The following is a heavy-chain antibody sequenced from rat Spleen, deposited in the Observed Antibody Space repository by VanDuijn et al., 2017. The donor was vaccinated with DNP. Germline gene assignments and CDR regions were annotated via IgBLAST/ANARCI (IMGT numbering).Heavy chain of an antibody. J-gene: IGHJ3*01. CDR2: ISYSGRA. CDR1: GYSITRNY. Sequence: EVQLQESGPGLVKPSQSLSLTCSVTGYSITRNYWGWIRKLPGNKMEWIGHISYSGRATYNPSLKSRISITRDTSKNQFFLQVNSVTTEDTATYYCAREAPWGWFAYWGQGTLVTVSS. CDR3: AREAPWGWFAY. V-gene: IGHV3-1*01.